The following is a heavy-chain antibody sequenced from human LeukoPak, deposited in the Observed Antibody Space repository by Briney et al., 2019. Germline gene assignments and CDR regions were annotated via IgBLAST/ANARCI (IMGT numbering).Heavy chain of an antibody. D-gene: IGHD3-22*01. CDR2: ISYDGSNK. Sequence: GGSLRLSCAASGFTFSSYAMHWVRQAPGKGLEWVAVISYDGSNKYYADSVKGRFTISRDNSKNTLYLQMNSLRAEDTAVYYCAKVKGYYDSSGYHIDSWGQGTLVTVSS. CDR1: GFTFSSYA. J-gene: IGHJ4*02. CDR3: AKVKGYYDSSGYHIDS. V-gene: IGHV3-30-3*01.